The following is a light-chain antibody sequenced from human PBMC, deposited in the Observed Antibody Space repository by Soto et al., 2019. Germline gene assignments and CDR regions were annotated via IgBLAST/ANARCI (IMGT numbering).Light chain of an antibody. CDR2: GAS. J-gene: IGKJ4*01. Sequence: EIVMGQSPATLSVTPGERATLCCRASQSVSGNLAWYLQQHGQAPRILIYGASTRDTGIPARFSGRGYGTEFTLTISRLQSEDVVEYYCQQYNNWPLTFGGGTKV. V-gene: IGKV3-15*01. CDR1: QSVSGN. CDR3: QQYNNWPLT.